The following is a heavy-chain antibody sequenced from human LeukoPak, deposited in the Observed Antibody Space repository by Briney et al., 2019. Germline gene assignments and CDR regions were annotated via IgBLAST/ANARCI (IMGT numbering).Heavy chain of an antibody. V-gene: IGHV4-59*01. CDR2: IYYSGST. CDR3: ARERHYTMDV. J-gene: IGHJ6*02. Sequence: SETLSLTCTVSGGSISSYYWSWIRQPPGKGLEWIGYIYYSGSTNYNPSLKSRATISVDTSKNQFSLKLSSVTAADTAVYYCARERHYTMDVWGQGTTVTVSS. CDR1: GGSISSYY. D-gene: IGHD3-10*01.